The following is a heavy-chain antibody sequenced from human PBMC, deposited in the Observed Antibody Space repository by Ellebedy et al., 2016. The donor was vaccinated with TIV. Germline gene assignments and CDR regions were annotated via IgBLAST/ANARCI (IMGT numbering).Heavy chain of an antibody. CDR2: INHSGST. CDR3: ARGGYDILTGYQLLDY. V-gene: IGHV4-34*01. J-gene: IGHJ4*02. D-gene: IGHD3-9*01. CDR1: GGSFSGYY. Sequence: SETLSLXXAVYGGSFSGYYWSWIRQPPGKGLEWIGEINHSGSTKYNPSLKSRVTISVDTSKNQFSLKLSSVTAADTAVYYCARGGYDILTGYQLLDYWGQGTLVTVSS.